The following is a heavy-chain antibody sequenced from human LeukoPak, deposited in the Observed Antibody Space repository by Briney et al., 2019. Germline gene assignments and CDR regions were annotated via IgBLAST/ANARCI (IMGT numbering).Heavy chain of an antibody. Sequence: GGSLRLSCAASGFTFSSYAMHWVRQAPGEGLEWVAVMSYDGTEKNNADSVKVRFTISRDNPKNTLYLQMNSLRAEDTAVYYCASLRFLQNYGMDVWGQGTTVTVSS. CDR1: GFTFSSYA. D-gene: IGHD3-3*01. CDR2: MSYDGTEK. CDR3: ASLRFLQNYGMDV. V-gene: IGHV3-30-3*01. J-gene: IGHJ6*02.